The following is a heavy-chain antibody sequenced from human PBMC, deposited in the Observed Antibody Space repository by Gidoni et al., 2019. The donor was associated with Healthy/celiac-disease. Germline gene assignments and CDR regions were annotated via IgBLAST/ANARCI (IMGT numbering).Heavy chain of an antibody. Sequence: EVQLVESGGGLVQPGGSLILSCAASGFTVSCNYMSWVRQAPGKGLAWVSVIYSGGSTYYADSVKGRFTISRDNSKNTLYLQMNSLRAEDTAVYYCASGPAPWYMVRDPPFDYWGQGTLVTVSS. CDR3: ASGPAPWYMVRDPPFDY. CDR1: GFTVSCNY. D-gene: IGHD3-10*01. CDR2: IYSGGST. V-gene: IGHV3-66*01. J-gene: IGHJ4*02.